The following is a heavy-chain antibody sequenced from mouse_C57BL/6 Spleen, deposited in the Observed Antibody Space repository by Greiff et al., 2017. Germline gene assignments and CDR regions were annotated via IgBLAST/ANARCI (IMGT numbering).Heavy chain of an antibody. CDR1: GYTFTDYY. J-gene: IGHJ1*03. V-gene: IGHV1-26*01. CDR3: ARCPYSNSRYWYFDV. D-gene: IGHD2-5*01. Sequence: EVQLQQSGPELVKPGASVKISCKASGYTFTDYYMNWVKQSHGKSLEWIGDINPNNGGTSYNQKFKGKATLAVDKSSSTAYMELRSLTSEDSAVYYCARCPYSNSRYWYFDVWGTGTTVTVSS. CDR2: INPNNGGT.